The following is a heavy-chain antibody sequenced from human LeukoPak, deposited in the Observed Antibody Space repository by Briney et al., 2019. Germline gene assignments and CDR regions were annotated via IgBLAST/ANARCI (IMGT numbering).Heavy chain of an antibody. CDR3: ARLLGASGAFDI. D-gene: IGHD3-10*01. Sequence: SQTLSLTCTVSGGSISSGGYYWSWIRQPPGKGLEWIGYIYHSGSTYYNPSLKSRVTISVDTSKNQFSLKLSSVTAADTAVYYCARLLGASGAFDIWGQGTMVTVSS. J-gene: IGHJ3*02. CDR2: IYHSGST. V-gene: IGHV4-30-2*01. CDR1: GGSISSGGYY.